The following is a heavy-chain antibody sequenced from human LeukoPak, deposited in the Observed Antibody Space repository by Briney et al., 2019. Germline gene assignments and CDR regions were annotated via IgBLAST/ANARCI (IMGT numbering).Heavy chain of an antibody. J-gene: IGHJ5*02. CDR2: INHSGST. CDR1: GGSFSGYY. V-gene: IGHV4-34*01. D-gene: IGHD2-2*01. Sequence: PSETLSLTCAVHGGSFSGYYWSWIRQPPGKGLEWIGEINHSGSTNYNPSLKSRVTISVDTSKNQFSLKLSSVTAADTAVYYCARVGRRVVPAANPTTPRKHNWFDPWGQGTLVTVSS. CDR3: ARVGRRVVPAANPTTPRKHNWFDP.